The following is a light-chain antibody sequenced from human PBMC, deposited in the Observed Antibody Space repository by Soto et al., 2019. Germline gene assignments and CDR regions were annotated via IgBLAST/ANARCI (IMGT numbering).Light chain of an antibody. CDR1: DSNVGRYA. V-gene: IGLV1-44*01. CDR2: SDN. J-gene: IGLJ1*01. Sequence: QSVLTQPPSASGTPGQRVTISCSGSDSNVGRYAVNWYKVLPGTAPKLLIFSDNERPSGVPDRISGSKSGTSASLAISGLQSQDEADYYCEAWDDRLSSRVFGTGTKVTVL. CDR3: EAWDDRLSSRV.